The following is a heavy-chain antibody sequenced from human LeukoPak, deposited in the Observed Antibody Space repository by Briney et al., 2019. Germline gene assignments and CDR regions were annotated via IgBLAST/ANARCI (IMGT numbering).Heavy chain of an antibody. Sequence: GGSLRLSCAASGFTVSSNYMSWVRQAPGKGLEWVSVIYSGGSTYYADSVKGRFTISRDNSKNTLYLQMNSLRAEDTALYSCANFDGSTQAFQIWGQGTMVTVSS. CDR1: GFTVSSNY. D-gene: IGHD3-9*01. J-gene: IGHJ3*02. CDR2: IYSGGST. CDR3: ANFDGSTQAFQI. V-gene: IGHV3-53*05.